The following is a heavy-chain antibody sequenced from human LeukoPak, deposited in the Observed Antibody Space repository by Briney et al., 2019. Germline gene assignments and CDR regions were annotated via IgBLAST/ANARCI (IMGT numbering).Heavy chain of an antibody. D-gene: IGHD7-27*01. Sequence: SQTLSLTCTVSGDSISRGNYYWTWIRQPAGKRLEWIGRIRTSGSTNYNPSLKSQVTISMDTSKNQFSLNLNSVTAADTAVYYCARDRAGDSFDIWGQGTMVTVSS. CDR1: GDSISRGNYY. CDR2: IRTSGST. J-gene: IGHJ3*02. CDR3: ARDRAGDSFDI. V-gene: IGHV4-61*02.